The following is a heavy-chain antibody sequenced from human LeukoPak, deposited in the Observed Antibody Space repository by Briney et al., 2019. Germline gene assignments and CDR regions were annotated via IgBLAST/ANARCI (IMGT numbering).Heavy chain of an antibody. V-gene: IGHV3-21*01. CDR2: ITSSSSYI. J-gene: IGHJ6*04. Sequence: GGSLRLSCAASGFTFSSYAMNWVRQAPGKGLEWVSSITSSSSYIYYADSLKGRFTISRDNAKNSLYLQMNSLRAEDTAVYYCAELGITMIGGVWGKGTTVTISS. CDR1: GFTFSSYA. D-gene: IGHD3-10*02. CDR3: AELGITMIGGV.